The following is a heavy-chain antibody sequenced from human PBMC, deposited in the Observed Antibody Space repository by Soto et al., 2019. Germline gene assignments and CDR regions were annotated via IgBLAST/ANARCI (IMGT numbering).Heavy chain of an antibody. CDR3: ARLTSYDSSGNYCS. CDR2: ISSSSSYI. V-gene: IGHV3-21*01. D-gene: IGHD3-22*01. CDR1: GFTFSSYS. Sequence: EVQLVESGGGLVKPGGSLRLSCAASGFTFSSYSMNWVRQAPGKGLEWVSSISSSSSYIYYADSVKGRFTISRDNAKNSLYLQITSLRDEDTAVYYCARLTSYDSSGNYCSWGQGTLVTVSS. J-gene: IGHJ5*02.